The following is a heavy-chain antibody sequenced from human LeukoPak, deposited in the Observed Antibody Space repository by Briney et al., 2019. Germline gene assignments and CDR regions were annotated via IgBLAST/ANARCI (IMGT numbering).Heavy chain of an antibody. CDR3: ARGYSYGYYYYYMDV. J-gene: IGHJ6*03. V-gene: IGHV4-59*01. CDR2: IYYSGST. D-gene: IGHD5-18*01. CDR1: GGSISSYY. Sequence: PSETLSLTCTVSGGSISSYYWSWIRQPPGKGLEWTGYIYYSGSTNYNPSLKSRVTISVDTSKNQFSLKLSSVTAADTAVYYCARGYSYGYYYYYMDVWGKGTTVTVSS.